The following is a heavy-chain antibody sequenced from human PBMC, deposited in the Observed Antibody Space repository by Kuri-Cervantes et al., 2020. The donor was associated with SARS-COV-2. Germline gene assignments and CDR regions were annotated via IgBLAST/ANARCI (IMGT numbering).Heavy chain of an antibody. CDR1: GFTFSSYA. CDR3: ARDSQPYSSGWYYQH. D-gene: IGHD6-19*01. CDR2: ISGSGGST. V-gene: IGHV3-23*01. J-gene: IGHJ1*01. Sequence: GGSLRLSCAASGFTFSSYAMSWVRQAPGKGLEWVSAISGSGGSTYYADSVKGRFTISRDNSKNTLYLQMNSLRAEDTAVYYCARDSQPYSSGWYYQHWGQGTLVTVSS.